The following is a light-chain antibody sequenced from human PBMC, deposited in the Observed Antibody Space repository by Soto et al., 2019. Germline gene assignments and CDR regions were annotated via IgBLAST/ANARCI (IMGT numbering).Light chain of an antibody. CDR1: SRDIGAYNL. V-gene: IGLV2-23*02. Sequence: QSALTQPASVSGSPGQSITISCSGTSRDIGAYNLVSWYQQPPGKAPKLLIYEVRNRPSAISYRFSGSKSGTTASLTISSLLPEDEADYYCCSYAGSSTSYVFGTGTKVTVL. CDR3: CSYAGSSTSYV. J-gene: IGLJ1*01. CDR2: EVR.